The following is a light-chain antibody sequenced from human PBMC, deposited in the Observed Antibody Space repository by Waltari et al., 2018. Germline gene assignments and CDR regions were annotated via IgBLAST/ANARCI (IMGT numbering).Light chain of an antibody. CDR1: SSNIGSNY. V-gene: IGLV1-47*01. CDR3: AAWDDSLSGPV. J-gene: IGLJ2*01. Sequence: QSVLTQPPSASGTPGQRVTISCSGRSSNIGSNYVYWYQQLPGTAPQLPIYRKNPRPPGGPGRFSGSKSGASAYLAIGGLRSEDEADYYCAAWDDSLSGPVFGGGTKLTVL. CDR2: RKN.